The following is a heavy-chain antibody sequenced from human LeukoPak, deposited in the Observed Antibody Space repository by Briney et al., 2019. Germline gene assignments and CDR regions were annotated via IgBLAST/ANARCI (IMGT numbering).Heavy chain of an antibody. CDR2: INQDGSEI. J-gene: IGHJ3*02. CDR1: GFTFSNYW. V-gene: IGHV3-7*01. CDR3: AKSRSVEDGFDI. Sequence: GGSLRLSCAASGFTFSNYWMSWVRQAPGKGLEWLANINQDGSEIYYVDSVKGRFTISRDNGKNSLYLQINSLRADDTAVYYCAKSRSVEDGFDIWGHGTMVTVSS. D-gene: IGHD6-19*01.